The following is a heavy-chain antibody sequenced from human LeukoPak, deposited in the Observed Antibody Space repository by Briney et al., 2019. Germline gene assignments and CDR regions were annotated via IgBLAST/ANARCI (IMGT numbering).Heavy chain of an antibody. V-gene: IGHV3-30-3*01. D-gene: IGHD3-3*01. CDR1: GFTFSSYA. J-gene: IGHJ3*02. CDR2: TSYDGSIK. Sequence: GGSLRLSCAASGFTFSSYAMHWVRQAPGKGLEWVAVTSYDGSIKKYADSVKGRFTISRDNSKNTLFLQINSLRPEDTALYYCAREITIFGVVIQRYDAFDIWGQGTMVTVSS. CDR3: AREITIFGVVIQRYDAFDI.